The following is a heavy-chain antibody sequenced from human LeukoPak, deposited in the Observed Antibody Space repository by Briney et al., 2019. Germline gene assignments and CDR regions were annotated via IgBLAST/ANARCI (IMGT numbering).Heavy chain of an antibody. CDR3: ARVVVRDANNYKDY. Sequence: ASVKVSCKASGYTFTSFGITWVRQAPGQGLEWMGWISAYNGNTNYAQKFQGRVTMTRDTSISTAYLDLSRLRSDDTAVYYCARVVVRDANNYKDYWGQGTLVTVSS. J-gene: IGHJ4*02. D-gene: IGHD5-24*01. CDR2: ISAYNGNT. CDR1: GYTFTSFG. V-gene: IGHV1-18*01.